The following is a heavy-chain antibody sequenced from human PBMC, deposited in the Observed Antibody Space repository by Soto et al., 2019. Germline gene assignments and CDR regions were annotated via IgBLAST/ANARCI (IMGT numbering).Heavy chain of an antibody. J-gene: IGHJ4*02. CDR3: ARDFVGATSWKDY. V-gene: IGHV1-18*01. CDR1: GYIFTNYG. Sequence: QVQLVQSGPEVKKAGASVKVSCKASGYIFTNYGITWVRQAPGQGLEWMGWISANNGHTNYAQKFQGRVTMTTDTSTSTAYMELRSLRSDDTAVYYCARDFVGATSWKDYWGQGTLVTVSS. CDR2: ISANNGHT. D-gene: IGHD1-26*01.